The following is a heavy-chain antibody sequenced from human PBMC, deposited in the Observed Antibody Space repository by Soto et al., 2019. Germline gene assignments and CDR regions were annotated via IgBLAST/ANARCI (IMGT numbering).Heavy chain of an antibody. Sequence: PGGSLRLSCAPSGFTFSNYGMHWVRQTPGKGLEWMAVIWSDGSRTVYEDSVKGRFTISRDNSENTLFLQMNSLRAEDTGVYYCARDDDFQANAFDYWGQGTLVTVSS. CDR1: GFTFSNYG. CDR3: ARDDDFQANAFDY. CDR2: IWSDGSRT. J-gene: IGHJ4*02. V-gene: IGHV3-33*01. D-gene: IGHD2-21*02.